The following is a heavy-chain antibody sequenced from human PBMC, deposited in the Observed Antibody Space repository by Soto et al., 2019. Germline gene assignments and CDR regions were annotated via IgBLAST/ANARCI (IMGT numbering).Heavy chain of an antibody. CDR1: CGSFSGYY. D-gene: IGHD3-16*02. Sequence: SETLSLTCAVYCGSFSGYYWSWIRQPPGKGLEWIGEINHSGSTNYNPSLKSRVTISVDTSKNQFSLKLSSVTAADTAVYYCARKFGDYVWGSYRHQYYFDYWGQGTLVTVSS. CDR2: INHSGST. CDR3: ARKFGDYVWGSYRHQYYFDY. J-gene: IGHJ4*02. V-gene: IGHV4-34*01.